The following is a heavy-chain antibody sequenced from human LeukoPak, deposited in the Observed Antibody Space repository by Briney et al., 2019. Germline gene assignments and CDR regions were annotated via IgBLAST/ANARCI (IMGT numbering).Heavy chain of an antibody. D-gene: IGHD4-17*01. V-gene: IGHV4-38-2*01. CDR3: ARSFIYGDYSLDY. J-gene: IGHJ4*02. Sequence: SETLSLTCAVSGYSISSGYYWGWIRQPPGKGLEWIGSIYYSGSTYYNPSLKSRVTISVDTSKNQFSLKLSSVTAADTAVYYCARSFIYGDYSLDYWGQGTLVTVSS. CDR2: IYYSGST. CDR1: GYSISSGYY.